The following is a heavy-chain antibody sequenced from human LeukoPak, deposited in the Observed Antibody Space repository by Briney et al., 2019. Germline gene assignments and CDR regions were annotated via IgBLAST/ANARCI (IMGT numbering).Heavy chain of an antibody. CDR1: GGSFSGYY. V-gene: IGHV4-34*01. CDR2: INHSGRT. CDR3: ARGVGYSGIAAM. D-gene: IGHD6-13*01. Sequence: SETLSLTCAVYGGSFSGYYWSWIRQPPGKGLEWIGEINHSGRTNYNPSLKSRVTISVDTSKNQFSLKLSSVTAADTAVYYCARGVGYSGIAAMWGQGTLVTVSS. J-gene: IGHJ4*02.